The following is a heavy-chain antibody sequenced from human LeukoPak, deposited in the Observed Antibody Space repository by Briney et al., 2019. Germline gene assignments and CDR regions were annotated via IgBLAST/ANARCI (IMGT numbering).Heavy chain of an antibody. CDR1: GFTFSSYD. J-gene: IGHJ4*02. CDR2: IGSNGGST. CDR3: ARVRGYSYGSSDY. V-gene: IGHV3-64*01. D-gene: IGHD5-18*01. Sequence: PGGSLRLSCAASGFTFSSYDMHWVRQAPGKGLEYVSAIGSNGGSTYYANSVKGRFTISRDNSKNTLYLQMGSLRAEDMAVYYCARVRGYSYGSSDYWGQGTLVTVSS.